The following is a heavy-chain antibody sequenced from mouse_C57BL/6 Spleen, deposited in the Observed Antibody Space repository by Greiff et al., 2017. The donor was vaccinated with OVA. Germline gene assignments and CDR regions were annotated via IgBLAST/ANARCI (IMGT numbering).Heavy chain of an antibody. CDR3: AEYYYAMDY. CDR1: GFTFSSYG. J-gene: IGHJ4*01. V-gene: IGHV5-6*01. CDR2: ISSGGSYT. Sequence: EVQRVESGGDLVKPGGSLKLSCAASGFTFSSYGMSWVRQTPDKRLEWVATISSGGSYTYYPDSVKGRFTISRDNAKNTLYLQMSSLKSEDTAMYYCAEYYYAMDYWGQGTSVTVSS.